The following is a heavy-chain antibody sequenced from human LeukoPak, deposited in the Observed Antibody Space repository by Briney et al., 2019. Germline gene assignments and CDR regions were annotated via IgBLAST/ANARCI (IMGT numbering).Heavy chain of an antibody. V-gene: IGHV4-38-2*02. CDR3: ARRAPLRIAAAGWYFDL. D-gene: IGHD6-13*01. Sequence: SETLCLTCTVSGYSISSGYYWGWIRQPPGRGLEWIGSIYHSGSTYYNPSLKSRVTISVDTSKNQFSLKLSSVTAADTAVYYCARRAPLRIAAAGWYFDLWGRGTLVTVSS. CDR2: IYHSGST. CDR1: GYSISSGYY. J-gene: IGHJ2*01.